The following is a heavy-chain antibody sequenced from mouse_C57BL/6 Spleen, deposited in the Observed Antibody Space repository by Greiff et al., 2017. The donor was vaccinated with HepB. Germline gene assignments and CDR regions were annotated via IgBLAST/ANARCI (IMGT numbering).Heavy chain of an antibody. J-gene: IGHJ4*01. V-gene: IGHV1-69*01. CDR2: IDPSDRYT. CDR3: EIGPKAMDY. CDR1: GYTFTRYW. Sequence: VQLQQPGAELVMPGASVKLSCKASGYTFTRYWMHWVKQRPGQGLEWIGEIDPSDRYTNYNHKFKGKSTLTVDKSSSTAYMQLSSLTSEDSAVYYCEIGPKAMDYWGQGTSGTVAS.